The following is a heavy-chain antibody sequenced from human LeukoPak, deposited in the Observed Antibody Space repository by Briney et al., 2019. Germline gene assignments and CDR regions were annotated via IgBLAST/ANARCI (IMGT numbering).Heavy chain of an antibody. V-gene: IGHV5-51*01. CDR1: GYRFTSYW. D-gene: IGHD2-21*01. Sequence: GESLKISCKGSGYRFTSYWIGWVRPMPGKGLEWMGIIYPGDSDSTYSPSFQGQVTISADRSISTAYLQWSSLKASDTAMYYCARRLHATHAFDIWGQGTMVTVSS. CDR2: IYPGDSDS. J-gene: IGHJ3*02. CDR3: ARRLHATHAFDI.